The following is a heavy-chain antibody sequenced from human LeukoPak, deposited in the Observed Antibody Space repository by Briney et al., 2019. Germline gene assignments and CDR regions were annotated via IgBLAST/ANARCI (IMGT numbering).Heavy chain of an antibody. Sequence: PSQTLSLTCAVSGGSISSGGYSWSWIRQPPGKGLEWIGYIYHSGSIYYNPSLKSRVTISVDRSKNQFSLKLSSVTAADTAVYYCASYVWGSYHFDYWGQGTLVTVSS. CDR3: ASYVWGSYHFDY. J-gene: IGHJ4*02. CDR2: IYHSGSI. CDR1: GGSISSGGYS. V-gene: IGHV4-30-2*01. D-gene: IGHD3-16*02.